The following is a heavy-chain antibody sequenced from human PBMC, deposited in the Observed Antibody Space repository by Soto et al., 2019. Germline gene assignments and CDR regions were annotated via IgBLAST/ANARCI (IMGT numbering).Heavy chain of an antibody. D-gene: IGHD6-13*01. CDR1: GGSISSSHW. V-gene: IGHV4-4*02. J-gene: IGHJ4*02. CDR3: ARVAAAESLLDY. CDR2: ISHSVST. Sequence: SETLSLTCAVSGGSISSSHWWSWARPPPGKGLEWIGEISHSVSTHYNPSLKSRVTISVDKSKNQFSLKLSPVTAADTAVYYCARVAAAESLLDYWGQGTLVTVSS.